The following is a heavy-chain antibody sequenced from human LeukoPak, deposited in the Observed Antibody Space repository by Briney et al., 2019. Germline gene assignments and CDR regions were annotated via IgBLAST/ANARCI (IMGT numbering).Heavy chain of an antibody. D-gene: IGHD3-3*01. Sequence: GGSLRLSCAASGFTVSSNYMSWVRQAPGKGLEWVSVIYSGGSTYYADSVKGRFTISRDNSKNTLYLQMNSLRAEDAAVYYCARSITIFGVVIIPYYYYGMDVWGQGTTVTVSS. J-gene: IGHJ6*02. V-gene: IGHV3-66*01. CDR2: IYSGGST. CDR3: ARSITIFGVVIIPYYYYGMDV. CDR1: GFTVSSNY.